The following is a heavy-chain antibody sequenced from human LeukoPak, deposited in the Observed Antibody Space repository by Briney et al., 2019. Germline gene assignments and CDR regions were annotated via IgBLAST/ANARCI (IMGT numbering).Heavy chain of an antibody. V-gene: IGHV1-2*02. Sequence: ASVTVSCKASGYXFTGYYMHWVRQAPGQGLEWMGWINPNSGDTNYAQKFQGRVTMTRDTSISTAYMELSRLTSDDTAVYYCARGRYGLLSGYDYWGQGAMVTVSS. J-gene: IGHJ4*02. CDR2: INPNSGDT. CDR3: ARGRYGLLSGYDY. CDR1: GYXFTGYY. D-gene: IGHD3-22*01.